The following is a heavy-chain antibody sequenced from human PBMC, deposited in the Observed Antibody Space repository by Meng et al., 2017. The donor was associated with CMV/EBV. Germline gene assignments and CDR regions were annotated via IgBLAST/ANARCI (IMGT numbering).Heavy chain of an antibody. Sequence: QLRPQGSGPGLVKPSETLSLTCTVAGGSISSSSYYWGWIRQPPGKGLEWIGSIYYSGSTYYNPSLKSRVTISVDTSKNQFSLKLSSVTAADTAVYYCARGGIAAAGLHWGQGTLVTVSS. D-gene: IGHD6-13*01. CDR1: GGSISSSSYY. CDR3: ARGGIAAAGLH. V-gene: IGHV4-39*07. CDR2: IYYSGST. J-gene: IGHJ4*02.